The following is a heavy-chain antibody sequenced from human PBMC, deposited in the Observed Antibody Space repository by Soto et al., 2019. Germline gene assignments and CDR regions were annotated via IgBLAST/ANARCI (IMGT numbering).Heavy chain of an antibody. V-gene: IGHV5-51*01. CDR2: IYPGDSDT. J-gene: IGHJ3*02. CDR1: GYSFTSYW. CDR3: ARQRSPYGSGSYYNVGGAFDI. Sequence: GESLKISCKGSGYSFTSYWIGWVRQMPGKGLEWMGIIYPGDSDTRYSPSFQGQVTISADKSISTAYLQWSSLKASDTAMYYCARQRSPYGSGSYYNVGGAFDIWGQGTMVTVSS. D-gene: IGHD3-10*01.